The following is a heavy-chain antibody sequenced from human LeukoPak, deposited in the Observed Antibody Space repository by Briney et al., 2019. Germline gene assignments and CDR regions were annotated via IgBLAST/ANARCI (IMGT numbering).Heavy chain of an antibody. V-gene: IGHV1-2*06. Sequence: ASVKVSCKASGYTFTAYHLHWLRRDLGQGLEWMGRITPDSGDTNYAQQFQGRVTMTRDTSITTVYMELSSLTSDDTAVYYCARDLSSTPHWELDYWGQGTLVTVSS. CDR2: ITPDSGDT. CDR1: GYTFTAYH. CDR3: ARDLSSTPHWELDY. J-gene: IGHJ4*02. D-gene: IGHD1-26*01.